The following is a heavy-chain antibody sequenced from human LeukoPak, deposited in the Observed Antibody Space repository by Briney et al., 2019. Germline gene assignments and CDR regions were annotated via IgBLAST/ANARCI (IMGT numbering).Heavy chain of an antibody. V-gene: IGHV3-23*01. D-gene: IGHD1-26*01. CDR3: AKDRFIVGAHDY. CDR1: GITFSSYA. CDR2: ISGSGGST. Sequence: GSLRLSCAASGITFSSYAMSWVRPAPGKGLEWGPAISGSGGSTYYADSVKGRFTISRDNSKNTLYLQMNSLRAEDTAVYYCAKDRFIVGAHDYWGQGALVTVSS. J-gene: IGHJ4*02.